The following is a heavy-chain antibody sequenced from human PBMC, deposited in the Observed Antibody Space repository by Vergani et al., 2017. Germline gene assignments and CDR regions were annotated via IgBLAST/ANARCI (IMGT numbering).Heavy chain of an antibody. CDR1: GGSVSSGSYY. D-gene: IGHD6-19*01. V-gene: IGHV4-61*10. CDR2: ISYSGST. CDR3: ARDAIAVAASLGHLYYYYGMDV. J-gene: IGHJ6*02. Sequence: QVQLQESGPGLVKPSETLSLTCTVSGGSVSSGSYYWSWIRQPAGKGLEWIGYISYSGSTNYNPSLKGRVTISVDTSKNHFSLKLSSVTAADTAVYSCARDAIAVAASLGHLYYYYGMDVWGQGTTVTVSS.